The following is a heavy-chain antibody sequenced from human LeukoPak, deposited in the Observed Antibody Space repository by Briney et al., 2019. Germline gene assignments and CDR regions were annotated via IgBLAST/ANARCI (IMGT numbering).Heavy chain of an antibody. CDR1: GYIFTGYY. CDR2: INPNSGGT. V-gene: IGHV1-2*02. D-gene: IGHD6-19*01. CDR3: ARRVAVARRDAFDI. Sequence: ASVKVSCKASGYIFTGYYMHWVRQAPGQGLEWMGWINPNSGGTNFAQKFQGRVTMTRDTSISTAYMELSRLRSDDTAMYYCARRVAVARRDAFDIWGQGTMVTVSP. J-gene: IGHJ3*02.